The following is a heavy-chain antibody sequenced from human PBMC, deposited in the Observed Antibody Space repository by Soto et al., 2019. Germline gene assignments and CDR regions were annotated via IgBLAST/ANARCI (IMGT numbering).Heavy chain of an antibody. CDR2: MNQDGSEK. V-gene: IGHV3-7*05. CDR1: GFTFNTYW. Sequence: GGSLRLSCAASGFTFNTYWMNWVRQAPGKGLEWVANMNQDGSEKFYVDSVKGRFTISRDNAKNSLYLQMDSLTAEDTAVYYCARSSQRAFDYWGQGALVTVSS. CDR3: ARSSQRAFDY. J-gene: IGHJ4*02.